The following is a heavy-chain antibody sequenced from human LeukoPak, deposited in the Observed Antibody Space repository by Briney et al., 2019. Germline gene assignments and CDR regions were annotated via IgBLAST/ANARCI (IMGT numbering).Heavy chain of an antibody. J-gene: IGHJ4*02. CDR2: IWSDGNNK. CDR1: GFTFSSYA. Sequence: GGSLRLSCAASGFTFSSYAMHWVRQAPGKGLEWVAIIWSDGNNKYYADSVKGRFTISRDNAKNSLYLQMNSLRAEDTAVYYCARDRGGIDYYDSSGYYYVDYWGQGTLVTVSS. CDR3: ARDRGGIDYYDSSGYYYVDY. V-gene: IGHV3-33*01. D-gene: IGHD3-22*01.